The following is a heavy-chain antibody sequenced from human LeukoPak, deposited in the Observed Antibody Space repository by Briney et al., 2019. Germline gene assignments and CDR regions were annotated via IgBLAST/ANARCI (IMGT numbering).Heavy chain of an antibody. CDR3: ARGWIAAAGPFFDY. CDR2: IYYSGST. J-gene: IGHJ4*02. V-gene: IGHV4-59*01. Sequence: PSETLSLTCTVSGGSISSYYWSWIRQPPGKGLEWIGYIYYSGSTNYNPSLKSRVTISVDTSKNQFSLKLSSVTAADTAVYYCARGWIAAAGPFFDYWGQRTLVTFSS. D-gene: IGHD6-13*01. CDR1: GGSISSYY.